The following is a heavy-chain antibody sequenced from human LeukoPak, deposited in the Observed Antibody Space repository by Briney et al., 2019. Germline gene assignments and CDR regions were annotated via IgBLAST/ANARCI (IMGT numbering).Heavy chain of an antibody. J-gene: IGHJ4*02. D-gene: IGHD5-18*01. Sequence: VASVKVSCKASGYTFTSYGISWVPQAPGQGLEWMGWISAYNGNTNYAQKLQSRVTITTDTSTSTAYMELRSLRSDDTAVYYCARLDTAMATTDYWGQGTLVTVSS. CDR2: ISAYNGNT. CDR3: ARLDTAMATTDY. CDR1: GYTFTSYG. V-gene: IGHV1-18*04.